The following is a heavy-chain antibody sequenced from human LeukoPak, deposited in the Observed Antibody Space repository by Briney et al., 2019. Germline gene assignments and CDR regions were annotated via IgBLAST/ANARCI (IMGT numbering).Heavy chain of an antibody. CDR3: AAVKYYYDSSGYYSHDAFDI. J-gene: IGHJ3*02. D-gene: IGHD3-22*01. V-gene: IGHV1-2*02. CDR2: INPNSGGT. CDR1: GYTFTGYY. Sequence: ASVKVSCKASGYTFTGYYMHWVRQAPGQGLEWMGWINPNSGGTNYAQKFQGRVTMTRDTSISTAYMELSRLRSDDTAVYYCAAVKYYYDSSGYYSHDAFDIWGQGTMVTVSS.